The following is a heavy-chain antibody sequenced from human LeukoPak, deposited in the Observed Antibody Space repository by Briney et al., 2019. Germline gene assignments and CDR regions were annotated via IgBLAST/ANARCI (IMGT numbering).Heavy chain of an antibody. J-gene: IGHJ4*02. Sequence: SETLSLTCAVYGGSFSGYYWSWIRQPPGKGLEWIGEINHSGSTNYNPSLKSRVTISVDTSKNQFSLKLSSVTAADTAVYYCARGLQYGDYVDYWGQGTLVTVSS. CDR1: GGSFSGYY. V-gene: IGHV4-34*01. CDR2: INHSGST. CDR3: ARGLQYGDYVDY. D-gene: IGHD4-17*01.